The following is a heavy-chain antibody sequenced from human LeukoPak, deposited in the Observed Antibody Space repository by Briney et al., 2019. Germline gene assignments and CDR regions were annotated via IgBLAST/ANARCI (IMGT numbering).Heavy chain of an antibody. Sequence: GGSPRLSCAASGFTFRSYGMHWVRQASGKGLEWVTFIQYDGSNKYYADSVKGRFTVSRDNSKNTLYLQMSSLRAEDTAVYYCAEDYGGNLGQGTLVTVSS. J-gene: IGHJ4*02. V-gene: IGHV3-30*02. CDR2: IQYDGSNK. CDR3: AEDYGGN. D-gene: IGHD4-23*01. CDR1: GFTFRSYG.